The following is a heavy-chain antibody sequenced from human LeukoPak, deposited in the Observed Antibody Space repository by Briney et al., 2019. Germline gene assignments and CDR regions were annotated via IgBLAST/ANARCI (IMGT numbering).Heavy chain of an antibody. J-gene: IGHJ4*02. V-gene: IGHV3-53*01. D-gene: IGHD1-14*01. Sequence: PGGSLRLSCVASGFAVGSNYMSWVRQAPGKGLEWVSLIYSGGAIRYADSVKGRFTISRDSSKNTLFLQMNDLTVEGTARYYCARRPGNWGQGILVTVSS. CDR2: IYSGGAI. CDR3: ARRPGN. CDR1: GFAVGSNY.